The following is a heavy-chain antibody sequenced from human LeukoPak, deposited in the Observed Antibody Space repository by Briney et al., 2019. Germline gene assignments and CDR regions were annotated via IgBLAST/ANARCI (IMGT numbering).Heavy chain of an antibody. CDR2: ISSSTSYI. V-gene: IGHV3-21*04. J-gene: IGHJ6*02. CDR3: ARNNGMDV. Sequence: PGGSLRLSCAASGFTFSSYSMNWIRQAPGKGLEWVSSISSSTSYIYYADSVKGRFTISKDNAKNSLYLQMNSLRAEDTALYHCARNNGMDVWGQGTTVIVSS. CDR1: GFTFSSYS.